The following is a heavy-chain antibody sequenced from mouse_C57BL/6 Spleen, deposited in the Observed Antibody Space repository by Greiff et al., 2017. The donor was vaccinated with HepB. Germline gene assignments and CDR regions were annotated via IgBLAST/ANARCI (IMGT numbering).Heavy chain of an antibody. Sequence: VQLVESGAELVKPGASVKMSCKASGYTFTTYPIEWMKQNHGKSLEWIGNFHPYNDDTKYNEKFKGKATLTVEKSSSTVYLELSRLTSDDSAVYYCARGVYGSSYDWYFDVWGTGTTVTVSS. J-gene: IGHJ1*03. CDR2: FHPYNDDT. CDR1: GYTFTTYP. CDR3: ARGVYGSSYDWYFDV. D-gene: IGHD1-1*01. V-gene: IGHV1-47*01.